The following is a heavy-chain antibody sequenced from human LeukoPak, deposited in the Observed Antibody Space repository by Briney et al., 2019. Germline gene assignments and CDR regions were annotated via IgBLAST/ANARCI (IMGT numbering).Heavy chain of an antibody. Sequence: PGGSLRLSCEASGFTVSSFEINWVRQAPGKGLEWVAVISYDGSNKYYADSVKGRFTISRDNAKNTLYLQMNSLRAEDTAVYYCARGGWFGELVRRFGYYYYYMDVWGKGTTVTVSS. CDR3: ARGGWFGELVRRFGYYYYYMDV. J-gene: IGHJ6*03. CDR1: GFTVSSFE. V-gene: IGHV3-30*04. D-gene: IGHD3-10*01. CDR2: ISYDGSNK.